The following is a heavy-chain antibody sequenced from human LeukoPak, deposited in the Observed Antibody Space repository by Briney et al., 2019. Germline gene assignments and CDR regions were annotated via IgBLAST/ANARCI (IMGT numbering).Heavy chain of an antibody. CDR3: AKPISGGLAVTADWFHP. Sequence: GGSLRLSCAASGFAFSFYAMSWLRQPPGKGLEWVSTINANSGATSYAASVRGRFTVSRDNSKNTLYLQVNTLRADDTATYYCAKPISGGLAVTADWFHPWGQGTLVVVSS. D-gene: IGHD6-19*01. CDR1: GFAFSFYA. V-gene: IGHV3-23*01. CDR2: INANSGAT. J-gene: IGHJ5*01.